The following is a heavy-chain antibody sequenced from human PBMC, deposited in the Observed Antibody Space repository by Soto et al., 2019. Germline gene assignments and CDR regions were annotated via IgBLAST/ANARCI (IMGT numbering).Heavy chain of an antibody. J-gene: IGHJ3*02. CDR1: GDSVSSNSVA. D-gene: IGHD2-21*01. Sequence: PSQTLSLTCAISGDSVSSNSVAWNWIRQSPSRGLEWLGRTYYGSKWYNDYAVSVKSRTNIYADTSKNQFSLQLNSVTPEDTAVYYCARARLARKTGRAFDIWAKGQWSPSPQ. CDR2: TYYGSKWYN. V-gene: IGHV6-1*01. CDR3: ARARLARKTGRAFDI.